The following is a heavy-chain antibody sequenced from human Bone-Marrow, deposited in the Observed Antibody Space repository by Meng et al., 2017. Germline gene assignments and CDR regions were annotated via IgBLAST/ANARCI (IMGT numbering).Heavy chain of an antibody. Sequence: GESLKISCLASGFTFETYEMNWVRQAPGKGLEWVAYISNSGRTIYYTGSVKGRFTISRDNARNSLYLQMNNLRAEDTAVYYCARSYDFWSGPFDYWGQGTLVTVSS. CDR2: ISNSGRTI. CDR1: GFTFETYE. D-gene: IGHD3-3*01. J-gene: IGHJ4*02. CDR3: ARSYDFWSGPFDY. V-gene: IGHV3-48*03.